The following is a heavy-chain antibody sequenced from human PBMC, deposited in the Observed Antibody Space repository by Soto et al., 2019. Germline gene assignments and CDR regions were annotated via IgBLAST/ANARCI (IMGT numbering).Heavy chain of an antibody. CDR1: GFTFSSYD. J-gene: IGHJ6*02. CDR3: ARDPGYYGMDV. Sequence: EVQLVESGGGLVQPGGSLSLSCAASGFTFSSYDMHWVRQATGKGLEWVSAIGTAGDTYYPGSVKGRFTISRENAKNSLYLQMNSLRAEDTAVYYCARDPGYYGMDVWGQGTTVTVSS. V-gene: IGHV3-13*01. CDR2: IGTAGDT.